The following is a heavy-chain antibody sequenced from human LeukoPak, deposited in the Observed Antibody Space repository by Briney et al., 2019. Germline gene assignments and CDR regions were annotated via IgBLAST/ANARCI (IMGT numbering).Heavy chain of an antibody. V-gene: IGHV1-3*01. CDR3: ARGTRGAAMGLHFDY. Sequence: ASVKVSCKASGYTFISYALHWVRQAPGQRLEWMGWINAANGNTKFSQKIQGRVTITRDTSASTAYMELSSLRSEDTAVYYCARGTRGAAMGLHFDYWGQGTLVTVSS. CDR1: GYTFISYA. J-gene: IGHJ4*02. D-gene: IGHD5-18*01. CDR2: INAANGNT.